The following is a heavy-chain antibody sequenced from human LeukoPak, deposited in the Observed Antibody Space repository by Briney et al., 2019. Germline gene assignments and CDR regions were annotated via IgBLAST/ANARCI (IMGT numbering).Heavy chain of an antibody. CDR2: IYYSGST. Sequence: SQTLSLTCTVSGGSISNGVYYWSWIRQPPGKGLEWIGYIYYSGSTYYSPSLKSRLTRPVDTSKNQFSLKLSSVTAADTAVYYRARDLGGGSFDFWGQGTLVTVSS. CDR3: ARDLGGGSFDF. J-gene: IGHJ4*02. D-gene: IGHD2-15*01. V-gene: IGHV4-31*03. CDR1: GGSISNGVYY.